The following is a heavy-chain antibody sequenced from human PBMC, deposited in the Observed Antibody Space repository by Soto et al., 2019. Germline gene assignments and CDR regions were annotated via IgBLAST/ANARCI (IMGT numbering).Heavy chain of an antibody. Sequence: SETLSLTCSVSGGSISGSYWSWIRQSPGKGLEWLGYGYYPASTNYSPSLRSRVSISVDTSKNEFSLRLSSVTAADTAVYFCARSVAVPGAHIDYWGQGTQVTVSS. CDR1: GGSISGSY. D-gene: IGHD6-19*01. CDR3: ARSVAVPGAHIDY. V-gene: IGHV4-59*01. CDR2: GYYPAST. J-gene: IGHJ4*02.